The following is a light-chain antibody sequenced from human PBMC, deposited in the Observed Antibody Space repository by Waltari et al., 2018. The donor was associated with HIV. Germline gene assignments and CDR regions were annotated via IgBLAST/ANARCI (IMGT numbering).Light chain of an antibody. Sequence: QSVLTQPPSVSAAPGQKVTISCSGTSSNIGDNSVSWYQDLPGAAPNLLIFENNKRPSGSPARFSGSLSGTSATLVITGLQTGDEADYYCVTWDNSLSAMVFGGGTKLTVL. CDR1: SSNIGDNS. J-gene: IGLJ2*01. V-gene: IGLV1-51*02. CDR2: ENN. CDR3: VTWDNSLSAMV.